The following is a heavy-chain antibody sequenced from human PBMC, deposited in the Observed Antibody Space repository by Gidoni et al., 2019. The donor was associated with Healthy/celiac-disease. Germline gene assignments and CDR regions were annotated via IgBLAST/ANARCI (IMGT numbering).Heavy chain of an antibody. CDR3: ARGGRRTDLTGY. CDR1: GYTFTGYY. Sequence: QVQLGQSGAEVKKPGASVKVSSKASGYTFTGYYMHWVRPAPGQGLEWMGWINPNSGGTHYAQKFQGRVTMTRDTSISTAYMELSRLRSDDTAVYYCARGGRRTDLTGYWGQGTLVTVSS. J-gene: IGHJ4*02. CDR2: INPNSGGT. V-gene: IGHV1-2*02. D-gene: IGHD1-1*01.